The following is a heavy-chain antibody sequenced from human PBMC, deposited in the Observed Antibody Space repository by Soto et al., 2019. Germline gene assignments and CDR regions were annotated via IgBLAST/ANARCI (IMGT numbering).Heavy chain of an antibody. CDR1: GFTFSDYY. CDR3: ARDRGFGWLRSPFYYYYGMDV. D-gene: IGHD5-12*01. Sequence: GGSLRLSCAASGFTFSDYYMSWIRQAPGKGLEWVSYISSSSSYTNYADSVKGRFTISRDNAKNSLYLQMNSLRAEDTAVYYCARDRGFGWLRSPFYYYYGMDVWGQGTTVTVSS. J-gene: IGHJ6*02. CDR2: ISSSSSYT. V-gene: IGHV3-11*06.